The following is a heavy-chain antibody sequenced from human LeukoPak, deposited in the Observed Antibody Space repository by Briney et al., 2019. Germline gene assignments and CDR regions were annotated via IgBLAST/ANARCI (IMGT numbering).Heavy chain of an antibody. Sequence: ASVKVSCKASGGTFSSYAISWVRQAPGQGLEWVGGIIPIFGTANYAQKFQGRVTITADKSTSTAYMELSSLRSEDTAVYYCARGQGDWLLSDNWFDPWGQGTLVTVSS. CDR1: GGTFSSYA. D-gene: IGHD3-9*01. V-gene: IGHV1-69*06. J-gene: IGHJ5*02. CDR3: ARGQGDWLLSDNWFDP. CDR2: IIPIFGTA.